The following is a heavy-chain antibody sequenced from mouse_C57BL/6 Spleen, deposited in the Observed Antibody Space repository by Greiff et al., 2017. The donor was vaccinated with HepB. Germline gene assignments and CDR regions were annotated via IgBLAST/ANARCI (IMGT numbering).Heavy chain of an antibody. J-gene: IGHJ3*01. Sequence: VKLQQPGAELVRPGSSVKLSCKASGYTFTSYWMHWVKQRPIQGLEWIGNIDPSDSETHYNQKFKDKATLTVDKSSSTAYMQLSSLTSEDSAVYYCASYSSGGAWFAYWGQGTLVTVSA. CDR3: ASYSSGGAWFAY. CDR2: IDPSDSET. CDR1: GYTFTSYW. V-gene: IGHV1-52*01. D-gene: IGHD3-2*02.